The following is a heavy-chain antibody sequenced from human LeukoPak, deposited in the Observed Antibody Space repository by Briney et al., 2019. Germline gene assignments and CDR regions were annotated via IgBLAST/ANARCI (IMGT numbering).Heavy chain of an antibody. CDR1: GGSFSGYY. V-gene: IGHV4-34*01. CDR3: ARLGQLAFDY. D-gene: IGHD6-13*01. Sequence: SETLSLTCAVYGGSFSGYYWSWIRQPPGKGLEWIGEINHSGSTNYNPSLNSRVTISVDTSKNRFSLNLTSVTAADTAVYYCARLGQLAFDYWGQGTLVTVSS. J-gene: IGHJ4*02. CDR2: INHSGST.